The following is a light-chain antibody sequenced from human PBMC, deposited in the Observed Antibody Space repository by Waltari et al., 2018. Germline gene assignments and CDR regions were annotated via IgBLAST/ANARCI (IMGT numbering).Light chain of an antibody. V-gene: IGKV1-5*03. Sequence: DIQMTQSPSTLSASVGDRVTLTCRASQSVKNNLAWYQQKAGKAPHVLIHKASRLESGVPSRFSGSGFGTEFTLTISSLQPDDFATYYCQQYDSLPVTFGGGTKVEIK. CDR1: QSVKNN. J-gene: IGKJ4*01. CDR3: QQYDSLPVT. CDR2: KAS.